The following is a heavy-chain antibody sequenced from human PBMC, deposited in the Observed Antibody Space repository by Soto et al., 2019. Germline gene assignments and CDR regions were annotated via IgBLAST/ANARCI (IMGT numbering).Heavy chain of an antibody. J-gene: IGHJ4*02. CDR2: TYHSGST. CDR3: ARRYGGNFDY. Sequence: SETLSLTCTVSGGSIISKDWWTWVRQSPGKGLEWIGETYHSGSTNYNPSLKSRLTISVDESKKQFSLKLTSVTAADTAVYYCARRYGGNFDYWGQGTLVTVSS. CDR1: GGSIISKDW. D-gene: IGHD1-26*01. V-gene: IGHV4-4*02.